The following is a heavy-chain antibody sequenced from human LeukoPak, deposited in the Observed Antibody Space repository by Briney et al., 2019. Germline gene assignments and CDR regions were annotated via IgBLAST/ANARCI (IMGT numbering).Heavy chain of an antibody. CDR1: GFTFSSYA. CDR3: AKDPYYYGSGSYYPADY. D-gene: IGHD3-10*01. CDR2: ISGSGGST. Sequence: GGSLRLSCAASGFTFSSYAMSWVRQAPGKGLEWVSAISGSGGSTYYADSVKGRFTISRDNSKNTLYLQMNSQRAEDTAVYYCAKDPYYYGSGSYYPADYWGQGTLVTVSS. J-gene: IGHJ4*02. V-gene: IGHV3-23*01.